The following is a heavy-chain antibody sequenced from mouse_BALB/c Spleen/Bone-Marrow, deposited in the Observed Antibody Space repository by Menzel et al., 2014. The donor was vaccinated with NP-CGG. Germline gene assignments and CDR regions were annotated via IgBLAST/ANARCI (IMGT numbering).Heavy chain of an antibody. Sequence: EVHLVESGPELVKPGASVKVSCKASGYSFTDYNMYWVKQSHGKSLEWIGYIDPYNGGTSYNQKFKGKATLTVDKSSSXXFXXLNSLTSEDSAVYYCGLSSLLRPFAYWGQGTLVTVSA. V-gene: IGHV1S135*01. D-gene: IGHD1-2*01. CDR2: IDPYNGGT. J-gene: IGHJ3*01. CDR3: GLSSLLRPFAY. CDR1: GYSFTDYN.